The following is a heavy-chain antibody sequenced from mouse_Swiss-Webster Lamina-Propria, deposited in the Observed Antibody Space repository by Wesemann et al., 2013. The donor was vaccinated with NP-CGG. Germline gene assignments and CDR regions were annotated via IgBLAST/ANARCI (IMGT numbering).Heavy chain of an antibody. V-gene: IGHV4-2*02. CDR2: INPGSSTI. J-gene: IGHJ4*01. CDR1: GFDFSRYW. Sequence: EVKLLESGGGLVQPGGSLNLSCAASGFDFSRYWMSWARQAPGKGQEWIGEINPGSSTINYTPSLKDKFIISRDNAKNTLYLQMSKVRSEDTALYYCARWGNYYAMDYWGQGTSVTVSS. CDR3: ARWGNYYAMDY.